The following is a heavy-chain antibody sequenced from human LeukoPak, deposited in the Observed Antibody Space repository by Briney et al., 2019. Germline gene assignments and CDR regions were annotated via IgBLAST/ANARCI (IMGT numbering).Heavy chain of an antibody. CDR3: ARDSDSGYGPFAS. Sequence: GGSLRLSCAASGFTVSNNYMSWVRQAPGKGLEWVSVIHSGGTTNYADSVQGRFTISRENSKTTVYLHMNSLRAEDTAVYYCARDSDSGYGPFASWGQGTLVTVSS. CDR2: IHSGGTT. D-gene: IGHD5-12*01. CDR1: GFTVSNNY. J-gene: IGHJ4*02. V-gene: IGHV3-53*01.